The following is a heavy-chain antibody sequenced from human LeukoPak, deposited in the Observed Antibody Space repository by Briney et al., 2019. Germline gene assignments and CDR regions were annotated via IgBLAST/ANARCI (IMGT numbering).Heavy chain of an antibody. Sequence: PSETLSVTCTVSGGSISSYYWSWIRQPPGKGLEWIGYIYYSGTTDYNPSLKSRVTISVDTSNNQFSLKVSSVTAADTAVYYCARSSGTYRSFDYWGQGTLVTASS. CDR3: ARSSGTYRSFDY. CDR1: GGSISSYY. CDR2: IYYSGTT. J-gene: IGHJ4*02. V-gene: IGHV4-59*01. D-gene: IGHD1-26*01.